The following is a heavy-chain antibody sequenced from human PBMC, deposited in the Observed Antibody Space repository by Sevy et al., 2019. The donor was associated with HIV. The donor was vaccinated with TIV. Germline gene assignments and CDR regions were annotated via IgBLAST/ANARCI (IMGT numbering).Heavy chain of an antibody. CDR2: IYSSGIN. Sequence: SETLSLTCTVSGGSISGYWWSWIRQPAGKGLEWIGRIYSSGINSYNPSLQSRLTMSVDTSKNQFSLKLTSVTAADTAIYFCARETGLELSDRWCLWFDPRGQGTLVTVSS. V-gene: IGHV4-4*07. J-gene: IGHJ5*02. CDR1: GGSISGYW. CDR3: ARETGLELSDRWCLWFDP. D-gene: IGHD2-21*01.